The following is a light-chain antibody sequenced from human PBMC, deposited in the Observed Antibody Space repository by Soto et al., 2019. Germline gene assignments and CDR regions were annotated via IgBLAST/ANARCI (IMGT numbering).Light chain of an antibody. CDR1: QTISSW. CDR3: QQYNSYSRT. CDR2: DAS. V-gene: IGKV1-5*01. J-gene: IGKJ1*01. Sequence: DIQMTQSPSTLSGSVGDRVTITCRASQTISSWLAWYQQKPGKAPKLLIFDASNLESGVPSRFSGSASGTEFTLTITGLQADDFATYFCQQYNSYSRTFGQGTKVDI.